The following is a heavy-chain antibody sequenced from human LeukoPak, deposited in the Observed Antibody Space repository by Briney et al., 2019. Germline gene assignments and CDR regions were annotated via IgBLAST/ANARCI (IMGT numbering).Heavy chain of an antibody. CDR3: ARVAAAGRYNWFDP. CDR1: GGSISSGGYY. V-gene: IGHV4-31*03. Sequence: PSETLSLTCTVSGGSISSGGYYWSWIRQHPGKGLEWIGYIYYSGSTYYNPSLKSRVTISVDTSKNQFSLKLSSVTAADTAVYYCARVAAAGRYNWFDPWGQGSLVTVSS. CDR2: IYYSGST. D-gene: IGHD6-13*01. J-gene: IGHJ5*02.